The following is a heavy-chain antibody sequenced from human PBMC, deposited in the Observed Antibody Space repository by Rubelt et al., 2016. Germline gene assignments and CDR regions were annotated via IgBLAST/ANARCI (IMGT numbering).Heavy chain of an antibody. V-gene: IGHV4-39*07. CDR1: GGSISSSSYY. CDR2: INHSGST. J-gene: IGHJ6*02. D-gene: IGHD1-20*01. CDR3: ARGTEYNWNDYYYYGMDV. Sequence: QLQLQESGPGLVKPSETLSLTCTVSGGSISSSSYYWGWIRQPPGKGLEWIGEINHSGSTNYNPSLKGGVTISGGTAKNQCSLKLSAVTAADTAVYYCARGTEYNWNDYYYYGMDVWGQGTTVTVSS.